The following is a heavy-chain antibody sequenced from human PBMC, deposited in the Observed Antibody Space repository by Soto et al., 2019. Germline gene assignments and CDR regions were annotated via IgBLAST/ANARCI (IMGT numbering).Heavy chain of an antibody. D-gene: IGHD6-13*01. CDR2: INHSGST. CDR3: ARARAAAALYGMDV. J-gene: IGHJ6*02. Sequence: QVQLQQWGAGLLKPSETLSLTCAVDGGSFSGYYWSWIRQPPGKGLEWIGEINHSGSTNYNPSLKSRVTISVDTSKNQFSLKLSSVTAADTAVYYCARARAAAALYGMDVWGQGTTVTVSS. V-gene: IGHV4-34*01. CDR1: GGSFSGYY.